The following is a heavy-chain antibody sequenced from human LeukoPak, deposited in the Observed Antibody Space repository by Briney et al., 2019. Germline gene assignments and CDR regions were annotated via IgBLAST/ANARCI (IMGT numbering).Heavy chain of an antibody. D-gene: IGHD2-2*01. CDR3: ARGTSSSPYYLDY. J-gene: IGHJ4*02. Sequence: ASVKVSCKASGYTFTNYAIHWVRQAPGQRLEWMGWINPGNGNTKYSQEFQGRVTITRDTSESTAYMELSRLRSEDTAVYYCARGTSSSPYYLDYWGQGTLVTVSS. V-gene: IGHV1-3*03. CDR2: INPGNGNT. CDR1: GYTFTNYA.